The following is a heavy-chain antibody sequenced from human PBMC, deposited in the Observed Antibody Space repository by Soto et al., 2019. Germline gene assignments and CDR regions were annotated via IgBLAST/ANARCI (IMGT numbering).Heavy chain of an antibody. D-gene: IGHD1-7*01. Sequence: GASVKVSCKASGGTFSSYAISWVRQAPGQGLEWMGGIIPIFGTANYAQKFQGRVTITADESTSTAYMEPSSLRSEDTAVYYCARLPRTGTTNYYYYGMDVWGQGTTVTVS. CDR3: ARLPRTGTTNYYYYGMDV. CDR1: GGTFSSYA. CDR2: IIPIFGTA. J-gene: IGHJ6*02. V-gene: IGHV1-69*13.